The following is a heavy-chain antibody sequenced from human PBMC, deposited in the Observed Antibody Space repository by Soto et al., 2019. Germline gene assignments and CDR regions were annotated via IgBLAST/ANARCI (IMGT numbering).Heavy chain of an antibody. CDR2: INPNSGGT. V-gene: IGHV1-2*02. CDR3: ARDYYDSSGYYYYYYGMDV. J-gene: IGHJ6*02. CDR1: GYTFTGYY. Sequence: ASVKVSCKASGYTFTGYYMHWVRQAPGQGPEWMGWINPNSGGTNYAQKFQGRVTMTRDTSISTAYMELSRLRSDDTAVYYCARDYYDSSGYYYYYYGMDVWGQGTTVTVSS. D-gene: IGHD3-22*01.